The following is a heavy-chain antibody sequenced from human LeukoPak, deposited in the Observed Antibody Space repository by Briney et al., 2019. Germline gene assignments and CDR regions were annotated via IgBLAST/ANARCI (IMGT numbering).Heavy chain of an antibody. CDR2: IYYTGST. CDR1: GGSISSYY. V-gene: IGHV4-59*01. CDR3: ARDRGDGYDYFWDY. J-gene: IGHJ4*02. Sequence: SETLSLTCTVSGGSISSYYWSWIRQPPGKGLEWIGYIYYTGSTNYNPSLKSRVTISVDASKNQFSLKLSSVTAADTAVYYCARDRGDGYDYFWDYWGQGTLVTVSS. D-gene: IGHD5-12*01.